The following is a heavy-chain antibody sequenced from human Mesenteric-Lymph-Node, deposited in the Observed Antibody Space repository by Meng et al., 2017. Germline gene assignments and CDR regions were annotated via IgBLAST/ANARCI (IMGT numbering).Heavy chain of an antibody. D-gene: IGHD2-15*01. CDR2: IRSKAYGGTT. Sequence: GESLKISCTASGFTFGDYAMSWVRQAPGKGLEWVGFIRSKAYGGTTEYAASVKGRFTISRDDSKSIAYLQMNSLKTEDTAVYYCTRDPARYCSGGSCRDYWGQGTLVTVSS. J-gene: IGHJ4*02. CDR1: GFTFGDYA. V-gene: IGHV3-49*04. CDR3: TRDPARYCSGGSCRDY.